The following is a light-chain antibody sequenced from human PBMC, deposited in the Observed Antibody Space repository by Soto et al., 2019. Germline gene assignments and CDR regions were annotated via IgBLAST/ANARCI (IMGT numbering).Light chain of an antibody. CDR1: QSLLHSNGYNY. J-gene: IGKJ1*01. V-gene: IGKV2-28*01. CDR3: MQALQTPRT. Sequence: DIVMTQSPLSLPVTPGEPASISCRSSQSLLHSNGYNYLDWYLQKPGQSPQLLIYLGSNRASGAPDRFSGSGSGTDFTLKISRVEAEDVGVYYCMQALQTPRTFGQGTNVAIK. CDR2: LGS.